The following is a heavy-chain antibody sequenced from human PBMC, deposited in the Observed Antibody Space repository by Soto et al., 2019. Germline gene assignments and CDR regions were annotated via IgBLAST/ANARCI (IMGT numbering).Heavy chain of an antibody. CDR3: ATAKSSSWHNFDC. CDR1: GFTFSSYT. V-gene: IGHV3-30-3*01. Sequence: QVQLVESGGGVVQPGRSLRLSCAASGFTFSSYTMHWVRQAPVKGLEWVTVISYDGSNHYYADSVKGLFTISRDNSNNTLYLQMNSLRAEDTAVYYCATAKSSSWHNFDCWGQGTLVTVSS. CDR2: ISYDGSNH. D-gene: IGHD6-13*01. J-gene: IGHJ4*02.